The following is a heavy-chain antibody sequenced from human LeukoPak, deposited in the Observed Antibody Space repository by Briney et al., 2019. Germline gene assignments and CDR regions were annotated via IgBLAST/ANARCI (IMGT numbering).Heavy chain of an antibody. CDR1: GGSIRGYY. Sequence: PSETLSLTCTVSGGSIRGYYWTWIRQPPGKGLEWIGYIYYSGSTTYNPSLKSRVTISVDTSKNQFSLKLSSVTAADTAMYYCARVPYYYDNSGYSYYFDYWGQGTLVTVSS. CDR2: IYYSGST. V-gene: IGHV4-59*01. J-gene: IGHJ4*02. CDR3: ARVPYYYDNSGYSYYFDY. D-gene: IGHD3-22*01.